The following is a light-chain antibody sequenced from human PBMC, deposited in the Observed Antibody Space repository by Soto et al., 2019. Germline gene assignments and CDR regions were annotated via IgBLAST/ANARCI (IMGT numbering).Light chain of an antibody. Sequence: DIQMTQSPSSLSASVGDGVTITCRASQGIKNDLAWYQQKPGKAPKRLIYAVSSLQSEVPSRFSGSGSGTEFTLTISSLQPEDVATYYCLQHHCFSQTFGQGTKVDIK. CDR3: LQHHCFSQT. CDR2: AVS. J-gene: IGKJ1*01. V-gene: IGKV1-17*01. CDR1: QGIKND.